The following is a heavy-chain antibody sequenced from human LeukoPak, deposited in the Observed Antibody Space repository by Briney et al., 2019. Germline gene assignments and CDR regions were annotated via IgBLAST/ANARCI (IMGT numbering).Heavy chain of an antibody. CDR1: GFTFSSYS. J-gene: IGHJ5*02. V-gene: IGHV3-21*01. Sequence: GGSLRLSCAASGFTFSSYSMNWVRQAPGKGLEWVSSISSSSSYIYYADSVKGRFTISRDNAKNSLYLQMNSPRAEDTAVYYCARGVLRIRSGFDPWGQGTLVTVSS. CDR3: ARGVLRIRSGFDP. CDR2: ISSSSSYI. D-gene: IGHD3-3*01.